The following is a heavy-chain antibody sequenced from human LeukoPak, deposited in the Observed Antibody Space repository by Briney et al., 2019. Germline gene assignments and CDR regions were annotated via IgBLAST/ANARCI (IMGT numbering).Heavy chain of an antibody. CDR3: VRESGIYHFTFDV. J-gene: IGHJ3*01. CDR1: DCTFTNYG. CDR2: ISTLNGDR. V-gene: IGHV1-18*01. D-gene: IGHD1-26*01. Sequence: ASVKVSCKASDCTFTNYGIAWVRQAPGQGLEWVGWISTLNGDRNYAQNLQGRVTVTTDTSTSTAYMELRSLRSDDTAVYYCVRESGIYHFTFDVWAQGTMVTVSS.